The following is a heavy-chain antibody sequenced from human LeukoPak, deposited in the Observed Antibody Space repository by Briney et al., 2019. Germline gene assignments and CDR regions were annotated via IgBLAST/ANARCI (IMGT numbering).Heavy chain of an antibody. CDR2: INHSGST. V-gene: IGHV4-34*01. CDR1: GGSFSGYY. Sequence: SETLSLTCAVYGGSFSGYYWSWIRQPPGKGLEWIGEINHSGSTNYNPSLKSRVTLSVDTSKNQFSLKLSSVIAADTAVYYCARTTEGYCSSASCFGFSYSYYMDVWGKGTTVTIPS. D-gene: IGHD2-2*01. CDR3: ARTTEGYCSSASCFGFSYSYYMDV. J-gene: IGHJ6*03.